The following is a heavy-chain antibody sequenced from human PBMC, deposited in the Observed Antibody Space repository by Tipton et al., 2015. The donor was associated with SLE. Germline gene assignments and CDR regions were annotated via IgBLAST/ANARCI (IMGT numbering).Heavy chain of an antibody. CDR2: ISYDGGNK. D-gene: IGHD3-10*01. V-gene: IGHV3-30*04. J-gene: IGHJ4*02. CDR1: GFTFNSYA. CDR3: ASMLLYVDY. Sequence: SLRLSCAASGFTFNSYAMHWVRQAPGKGLEWVAVISYDGGNKYYADSVQGRFTISRANSKNTLYLQMNSLRTEDTAVYYCASMLLYVDYWGQGTLVTVSS.